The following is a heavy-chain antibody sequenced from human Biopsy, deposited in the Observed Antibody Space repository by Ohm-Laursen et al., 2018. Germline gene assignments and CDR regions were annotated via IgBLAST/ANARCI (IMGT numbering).Heavy chain of an antibody. Sequence: GSSVKVSCKASGGSFSTYTISWVRQAPGQGLEWMGGIVPIFAIANYAQRFQGRVTITADTSTSTAYMELSSLRSDDTAVYYCARGRRLPAAISSYYYAMDVWGQGTTVTVSS. CDR2: IVPIFAIA. J-gene: IGHJ6*02. D-gene: IGHD2-2*01. CDR1: GGSFSTYT. CDR3: ARGRRLPAAISSYYYAMDV. V-gene: IGHV1-69*17.